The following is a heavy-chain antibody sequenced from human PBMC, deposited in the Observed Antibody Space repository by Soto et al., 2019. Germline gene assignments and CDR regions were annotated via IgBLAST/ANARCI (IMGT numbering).Heavy chain of an antibody. Sequence: GGSLRLSCAASGFTFSSYSMNWVRQAPGKGLEWVACISNSGSYKSYEDSVKGRFTISRDNYKNTLHLQMDSLRAEDTAVYYCAKNFIPLSPDLYFDSWGQGTLVTVSS. D-gene: IGHD3-16*01. J-gene: IGHJ4*02. CDR1: GFTFSSYS. CDR3: AKNFIPLSPDLYFDS. V-gene: IGHV3-30*18. CDR2: ISNSGSYK.